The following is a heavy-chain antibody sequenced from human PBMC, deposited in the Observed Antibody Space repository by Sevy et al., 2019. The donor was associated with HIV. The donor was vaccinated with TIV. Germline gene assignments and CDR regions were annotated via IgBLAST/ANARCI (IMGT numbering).Heavy chain of an antibody. J-gene: IGHJ6*02. D-gene: IGHD2-15*01. CDR3: ARVYCSGGSCYHYYYGMDV. V-gene: IGHV1-18*01. Sequence: ASVKVSCKASGYTFTSYGISWVRQAPGQGLEWMGWISAYNGNTNYAQKLQGRVTMTTDTSTSTAYMELRSLRSDDTAVYYCARVYCSGGSCYHYYYGMDVWGQGTTVTVSS. CDR1: GYTFTSYG. CDR2: ISAYNGNT.